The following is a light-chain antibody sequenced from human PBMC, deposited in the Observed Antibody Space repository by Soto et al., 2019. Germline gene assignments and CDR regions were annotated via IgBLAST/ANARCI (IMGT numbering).Light chain of an antibody. V-gene: IGKV3-15*01. CDR2: GAS. J-gene: IGKJ1*01. Sequence: EIVMTQSPATLSVSPGERATLSCRASQSVSSNLAWYQQKPGQAPRLLIYGASTMATGIPARFSGSGSGSEFTLTISRLQSEDFDVYYCQQYNNWPPWTIRRGTKVEIK. CDR3: QQYNNWPPWT. CDR1: QSVSSN.